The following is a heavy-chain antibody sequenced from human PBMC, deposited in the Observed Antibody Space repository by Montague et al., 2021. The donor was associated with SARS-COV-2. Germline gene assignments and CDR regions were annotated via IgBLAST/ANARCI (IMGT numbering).Heavy chain of an antibody. CDR2: MYNSENT. Sequence: SETLSLTCNVTGGSMSGYNWSWIRQPPGKGLQWIGSMYNSENTSYNPSLKSRVTISVDTSKKQFSLRLSSVTAADTAVYFCARGINSAGSYYYHLDVWGQGPTVTVSS. CDR3: ARGINSAGSYYYHLDV. D-gene: IGHD2-21*01. CDR1: GGSMSGYN. J-gene: IGHJ6*02. V-gene: IGHV4-59*01.